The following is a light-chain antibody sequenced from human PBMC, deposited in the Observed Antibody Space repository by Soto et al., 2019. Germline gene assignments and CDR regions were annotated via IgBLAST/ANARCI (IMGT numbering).Light chain of an antibody. V-gene: IGKV2-30*01. Sequence: DVVMTQSPLSLSVTLGQPASISCRSSQSLVFSDRNTYLNWFHQRPGQSTRRLIYKVSNRDSGVPDRFSGSGAGTDFTLKISRVEADDVGVYYCMQGTHWPFTFGPGTKVDIK. J-gene: IGKJ3*01. CDR2: KVS. CDR1: QSLVFSDRNTY. CDR3: MQGTHWPFT.